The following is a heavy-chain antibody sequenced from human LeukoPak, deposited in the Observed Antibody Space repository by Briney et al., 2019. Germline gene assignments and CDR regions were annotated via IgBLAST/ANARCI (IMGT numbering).Heavy chain of an antibody. CDR3: ARVSLSSSWKNWFDP. Sequence: ASVKVSCKASGYTFTSYGISWARQAPGQGPEWMGWISAYNGNTNYAQKLQGRDTMTTDTSTSTAYMELRSLRSDDTAVYYCARVSLSSSWKNWFDPWGQGTLVTVSS. D-gene: IGHD6-13*01. CDR2: ISAYNGNT. CDR1: GYTFTSYG. J-gene: IGHJ5*02. V-gene: IGHV1-18*01.